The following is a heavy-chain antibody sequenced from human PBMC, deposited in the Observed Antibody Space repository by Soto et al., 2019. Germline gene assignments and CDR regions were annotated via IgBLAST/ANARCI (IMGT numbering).Heavy chain of an antibody. CDR3: TKLWGYYFES. CDR2: IFTRGTA. J-gene: IGHJ4*02. Sequence: LRLSCTASGFSVNDNCMAWVRQAPGKSPEWVAVIFTRGTAHYADSVTGRFTFSRDNSKRTLNLQLNNLRAEDTAVYYCTKLWGYYFESWGQGTLVTVSS. D-gene: IGHD3-22*01. V-gene: IGHV3-53*01. CDR1: GFSVNDNC.